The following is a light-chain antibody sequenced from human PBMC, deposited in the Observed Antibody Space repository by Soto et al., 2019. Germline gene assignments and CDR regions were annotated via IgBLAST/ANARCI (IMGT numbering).Light chain of an antibody. CDR2: AAS. V-gene: IGKV1-39*01. CDR3: QQTFGIFPWT. CDR1: QSVRDY. J-gene: IGKJ1*01. Sequence: DIQMNQSPASLSASVRDRVTITRRASQSVRDYLNWYQHKPGMAPQLLIYAASNLHSGGPSRFSGSGSGTDFTLTITSLQPEEFATYYCQQTFGIFPWTFGQGTKVDI.